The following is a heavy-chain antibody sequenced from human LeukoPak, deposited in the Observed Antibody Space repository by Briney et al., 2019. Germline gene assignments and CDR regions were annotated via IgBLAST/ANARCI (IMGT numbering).Heavy chain of an antibody. CDR3: ARDPGYCSGGSCRNGDI. Sequence: GGSLRLSCAASGFTFSSYSMNWVRQAPGKGLEWVSSISSSSGYIYYADSVKGRFTISRDNAKNSLYLQMNSLRAEDTAVYYCARDPGYCSGGSCRNGDIWGQGTMVTVSS. D-gene: IGHD2-15*01. J-gene: IGHJ3*02. V-gene: IGHV3-21*01. CDR2: ISSSSGYI. CDR1: GFTFSSYS.